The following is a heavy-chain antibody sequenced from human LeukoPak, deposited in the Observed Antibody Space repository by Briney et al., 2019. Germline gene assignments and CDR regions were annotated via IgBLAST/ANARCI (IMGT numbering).Heavy chain of an antibody. CDR3: ARVWSTIAVAGLDP. Sequence: SDTLSLTCTVSGGSISSYYWSWIRQPPGKGLEWIGHIYYSGSTNYNPSLKSRVTISVDTSKNQISLKLSSVTAADTAGYYGARVWSTIAVAGLDPWGQGTLVTVSS. CDR2: IYYSGST. V-gene: IGHV4-59*07. D-gene: IGHD6-19*01. CDR1: GGSISSYY. J-gene: IGHJ5*02.